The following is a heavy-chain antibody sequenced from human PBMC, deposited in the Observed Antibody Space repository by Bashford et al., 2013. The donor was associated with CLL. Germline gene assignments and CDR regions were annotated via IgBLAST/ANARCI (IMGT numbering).Heavy chain of an antibody. D-gene: IGHD3-22*01. CDR1: GGSFSGYY. CDR3: ARGPMIVVVINPGEPYYYYYYGMDV. V-gene: IGHV4-34*01. J-gene: IGHJ6*02. CDR2: INHSGST. Sequence: SETLSLTCAVYGGSFSGYYWSWIRQPPGKGLEWIGEINHSGSTNYNPSLKSLVTISVDTSKNQFSLKLSSVTAADTAVYYCARGPMIVVVINPGEPYYYYYYGMDVWGQGTTVTVSS.